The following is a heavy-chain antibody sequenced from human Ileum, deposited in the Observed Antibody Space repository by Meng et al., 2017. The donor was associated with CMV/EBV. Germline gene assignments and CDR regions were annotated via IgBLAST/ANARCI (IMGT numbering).Heavy chain of an antibody. CDR3: ARDKGDILTTF. V-gene: IGHV3-48*04. Sequence: GGSLRLSYVASGFIFSSYSMNWVRQAPGKGLEWVSYISSTSSITYYADSVKGRFTVSRDNAKNSLYLQMSSLRAEDTAVYYCARDKGDILTTFWGQGTLVTVSS. D-gene: IGHD3-9*01. CDR2: ISSTSSIT. J-gene: IGHJ4*02. CDR1: GFIFSSYS.